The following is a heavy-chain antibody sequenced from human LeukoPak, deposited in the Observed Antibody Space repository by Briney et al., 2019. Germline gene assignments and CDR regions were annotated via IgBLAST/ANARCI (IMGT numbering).Heavy chain of an antibody. CDR2: IYSGGST. D-gene: IGHD4-17*01. V-gene: IGHV3-66*01. Sequence: GGSLRLSCAASGFTVSSNYMSWVRQAPGKGLEWVSVIYSGGSTYYADSVKGRFTISRDNSMNTLYLQMNSLRAEDTAVYYCARDSRTTVKINWGQGTLVTVSS. CDR1: GFTVSSNY. J-gene: IGHJ4*02. CDR3: ARDSRTTVKIN.